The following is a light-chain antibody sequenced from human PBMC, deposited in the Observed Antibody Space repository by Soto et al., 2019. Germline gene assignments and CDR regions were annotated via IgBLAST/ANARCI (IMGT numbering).Light chain of an antibody. V-gene: IGKV3-20*01. CDR3: QQYGSSPRT. Sequence: EIVLTQSPGTLSLSPGKRATLSCRASQSVTSSNLAWYQQKPGQAPRLLIYGASSRATGIPDRFSGSGSGTDFTLTISRLEPEDFAVYYCQQYGSSPRTFGQGTKVEVK. J-gene: IGKJ1*01. CDR2: GAS. CDR1: QSVTSSN.